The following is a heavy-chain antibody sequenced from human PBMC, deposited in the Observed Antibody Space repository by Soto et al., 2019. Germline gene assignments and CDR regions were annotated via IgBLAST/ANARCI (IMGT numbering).Heavy chain of an antibody. V-gene: IGHV3-15*04. Sequence: EVQLVESGGGLVKPGGSLRLSCAASGFTFSNAWMSWVRQAPGKGLEWVGRIGTKTYGGPVDYAAPVKGRFTISRDDSKPTLYLQMNSLKTEDTAVYYCTTDLNPDDFWGQGTLVTVSS. CDR3: TTDLNPDDF. CDR1: GFTFSNAW. J-gene: IGHJ4*02. CDR2: IGTKTYGGPV.